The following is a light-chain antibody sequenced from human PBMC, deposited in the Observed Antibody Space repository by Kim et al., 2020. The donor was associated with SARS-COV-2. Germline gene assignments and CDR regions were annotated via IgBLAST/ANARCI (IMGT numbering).Light chain of an antibody. Sequence: EIVLTQSPGTLSLSLGQRATLSCRASQSVSSGNLAWYQQKPGQATRLLIYGASSRVPGIPDRFSGGGSGTDFTLTISRLEPEDFAMYYCQQHAGSPYTFGQGTKLEI. V-gene: IGKV3-20*01. CDR3: QQHAGSPYT. J-gene: IGKJ2*01. CDR2: GAS. CDR1: QSVSSGN.